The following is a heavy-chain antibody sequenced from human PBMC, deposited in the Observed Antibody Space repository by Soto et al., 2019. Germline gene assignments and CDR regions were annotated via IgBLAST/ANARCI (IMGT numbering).Heavy chain of an antibody. CDR3: ASSPYDSSGYYYYFDY. V-gene: IGHV4-30-4*01. D-gene: IGHD3-22*01. CDR1: GGSISSGDYY. J-gene: IGHJ4*02. CDR2: IYYSGST. Sequence: QVQLQESGPGLVKPSQTLSLTCTVSGGSISSGDYYWSWSRQPPGKGLEWIGYIYYSGSTYYNPSLKSRVTISVDTSKNQFSLKLSSVTAADTAVYYCASSPYDSSGYYYYFDYWGQGTLVTVSS.